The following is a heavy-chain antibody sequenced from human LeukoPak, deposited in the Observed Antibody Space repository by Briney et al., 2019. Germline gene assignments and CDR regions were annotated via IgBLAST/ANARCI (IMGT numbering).Heavy chain of an antibody. V-gene: IGHV3-23*01. J-gene: IGHJ4*02. Sequence: GGSLRLSCAASGFTFNSYAMSWVRQAPGKGLEWVSTISGFGGSTYYADSVKGRFTISRDNSKNTLYPQMNSPRAEDTAVYYCAALRHYWGQGTLVTVSS. CDR1: GFTFNSYA. CDR2: ISGFGGST. D-gene: IGHD3-9*01. CDR3: AALRHY.